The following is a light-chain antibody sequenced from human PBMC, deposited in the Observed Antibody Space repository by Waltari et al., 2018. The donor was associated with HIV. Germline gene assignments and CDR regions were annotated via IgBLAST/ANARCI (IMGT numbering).Light chain of an antibody. J-gene: IGLJ1*01. V-gene: IGLV2-18*02. Sequence: QSALTQPPSVSGSPGQSVTISCTGTSSDVGAFDRISWYHQPPGTAPTLILYEVLYRPAGVPDRFAGSKSGNTASLTISGLQAEDEGDYYCSSYTSSNIYVFGTATTVTVL. CDR3: SSYTSSNIYV. CDR2: EVL. CDR1: SSDVGAFDR.